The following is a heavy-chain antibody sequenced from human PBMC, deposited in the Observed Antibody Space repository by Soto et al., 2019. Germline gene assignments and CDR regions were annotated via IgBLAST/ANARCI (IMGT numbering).Heavy chain of an antibody. CDR3: VREGGDNWFDP. D-gene: IGHD3-16*01. CDR2: IYNSGST. Sequence: SETLSLTCAVSGDSINSGYYWGWIRQPPGKRLEWIGSIYNSGSTFYNPSLKNRVTISLDTSKIQFSLKLSSVTAADTAVYYCVREGGDNWFDPWGQGTLVTVSS. CDR1: GDSINSGYY. J-gene: IGHJ5*02. V-gene: IGHV4-38-2*02.